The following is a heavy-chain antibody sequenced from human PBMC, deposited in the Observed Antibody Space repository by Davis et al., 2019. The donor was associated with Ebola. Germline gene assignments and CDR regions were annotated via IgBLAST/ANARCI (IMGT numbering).Heavy chain of an antibody. D-gene: IGHD1-1*01. CDR1: GFTFSSYW. CDR3: AKENWNS. J-gene: IGHJ4*02. CDR2: INSDGSST. V-gene: IGHV3-74*01. Sequence: GESLKISCAASGFTFSSYWMHWVRQAPGKGLVWVSRINSDGSSTSYADSVKGRFTISRDNSKNTLHLQMNSLRAEDTAVYYCAKENWNSWGQGTLVTVSS.